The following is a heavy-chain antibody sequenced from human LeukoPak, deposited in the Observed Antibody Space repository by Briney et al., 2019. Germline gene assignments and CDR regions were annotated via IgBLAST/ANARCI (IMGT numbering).Heavy chain of an antibody. CDR2: IWYDGSHK. V-gene: IGHV3-33*01. J-gene: IGHJ4*02. D-gene: IGHD6-19*01. CDR3: ARLGSGWYFDY. CDR1: GFTFSSYG. Sequence: GGSLRLSCAASGFTFSSYGMHWVRQAPGKGLEWVAVIWYDGSHKYYADSVKGRFTNSRDNSMDTVYLQMNSLRAEDTAVYYCARLGSGWYFDYWGQGTLVTVSS.